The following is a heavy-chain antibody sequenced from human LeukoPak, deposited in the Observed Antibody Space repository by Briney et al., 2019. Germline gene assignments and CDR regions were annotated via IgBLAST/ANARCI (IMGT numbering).Heavy chain of an antibody. J-gene: IGHJ3*02. CDR1: GGSISSTSYY. Sequence: SETLSLTCTVSGGSISSTSYYWGLIRQPPGKGLEWTGSIYYNASAYYNPSLKSRVTISTDTSNNQFCLKVSSVTAADTAVYYCARHPLNYYDSSGHDAFDIWGEGTMVTVSS. CDR3: ARHPLNYYDSSGHDAFDI. D-gene: IGHD3-22*01. CDR2: IYYNASA. V-gene: IGHV4-39*01.